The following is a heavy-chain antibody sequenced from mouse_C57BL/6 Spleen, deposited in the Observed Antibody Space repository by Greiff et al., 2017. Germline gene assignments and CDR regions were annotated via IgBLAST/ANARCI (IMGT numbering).Heavy chain of an antibody. CDR2: INPNNGGT. J-gene: IGHJ1*03. CDR1: GYTFTDYN. CDR3: AREGGYDGYYYWYFDV. D-gene: IGHD2-3*01. V-gene: IGHV1-22*01. Sequence: VQLQQSGPELVKPGASVKMSCKASGYTFTDYNMHWVKQSHGKSLEWIGYINPNNGGTSYNQKFKGKATLTVNKSSSTAYMELRSLTSEDSAVYYCAREGGYDGYYYWYFDVWGTGTTVTVSS.